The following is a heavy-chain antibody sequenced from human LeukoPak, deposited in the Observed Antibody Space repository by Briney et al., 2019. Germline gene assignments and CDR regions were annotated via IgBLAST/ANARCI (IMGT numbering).Heavy chain of an antibody. CDR2: ISYDGSNK. CDR1: GFTFSSYG. Sequence: GGSLRLSCAASGFTFSSYGMHWVRQAPGKGLEWVAVISYDGSNKYYADSVKGRFTISRDNSKNTLYLQMNSLRAEDTAVYYCAMNGYSSGWYAGHYYYMDVWGKGTTVTVSS. CDR3: AMNGYSSGWYAGHYYYMDV. D-gene: IGHD6-19*01. V-gene: IGHV3-30*03. J-gene: IGHJ6*03.